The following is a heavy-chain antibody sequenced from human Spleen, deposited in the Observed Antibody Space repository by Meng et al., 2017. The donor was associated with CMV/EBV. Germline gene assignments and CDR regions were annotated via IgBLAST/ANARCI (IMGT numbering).Heavy chain of an antibody. Sequence: SETLSLTCTVSGGSISSYYWSWIRQPPGKGLEWIGYIYYSGSTNYNPSLKSRVTISVDTSKNQFSLKLTSVTATDTAVYFCAREPDYWGQGILVTVSS. CDR1: GGSISSYY. CDR2: IYYSGST. J-gene: IGHJ4*02. V-gene: IGHV4-59*01. CDR3: AREPDY.